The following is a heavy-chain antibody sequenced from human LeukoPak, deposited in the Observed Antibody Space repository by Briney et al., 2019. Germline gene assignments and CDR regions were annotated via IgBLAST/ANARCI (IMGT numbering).Heavy chain of an antibody. Sequence: GGSLRLSCAASGFTLSSYRMNWVRQAPGKGLEWVSYIRSSSSTIYYADSVKGRSTISRDNAKNSLYLQMNSLRAEDTAVYYCARDTSFATVRYAMDVWGQGTTVTVSS. CDR3: ARDTSFATVRYAMDV. CDR2: IRSSSSTI. D-gene: IGHD4-17*01. CDR1: GFTLSSYR. V-gene: IGHV3-48*04. J-gene: IGHJ6*02.